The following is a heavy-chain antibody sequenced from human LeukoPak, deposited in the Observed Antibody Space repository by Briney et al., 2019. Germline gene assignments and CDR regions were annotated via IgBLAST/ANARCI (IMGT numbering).Heavy chain of an antibody. CDR3: ARSYSSGSNWFDP. CDR1: GFTFSSYG. D-gene: IGHD6-19*01. V-gene: IGHV3-7*01. J-gene: IGHJ5*02. Sequence: PGGSLRLSCAASGFTFSSYGMHWVRQAPGKGLEWVASIKEDGSERQYVDSVKGRFTISRDNAKNSLYLQMNSLRAEDTAVYYCARSYSSGSNWFDPWGQGTLVTVSS. CDR2: IKEDGSER.